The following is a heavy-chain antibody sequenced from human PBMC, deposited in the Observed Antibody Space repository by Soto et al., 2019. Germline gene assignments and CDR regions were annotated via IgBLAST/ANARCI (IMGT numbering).Heavy chain of an antibody. D-gene: IGHD3-10*01. V-gene: IGHV5-51*01. CDR3: ARPSRAGYYGMDV. Sequence: GESLKISCKGSGYSFTSYWIGWVRQMPGKGLEWMGVIYPGDSDTRYSPSFQGQVTISADKSISTAYLQWSSLKAPDTAMYYCARPSRAGYYGMDVWGQGTTVTVSS. J-gene: IGHJ6*02. CDR2: IYPGDSDT. CDR1: GYSFTSYW.